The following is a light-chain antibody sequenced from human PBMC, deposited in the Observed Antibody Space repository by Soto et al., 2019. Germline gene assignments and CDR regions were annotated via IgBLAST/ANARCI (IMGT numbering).Light chain of an antibody. J-gene: IGLJ1*01. CDR1: SSNIGAGYD. CDR3: QSYDSSLSAFYV. V-gene: IGLV1-40*01. Sequence: QAVVTQPPSVSGAPGQRVTISCTGSSSNIGAGYDVHWYQQLPGTAPKLLIYGNSNRPSGVPDRFSGSKSGTSASLAITGLQAEDEADYYCQSYDSSLSAFYVFGTGTKLTAL. CDR2: GNS.